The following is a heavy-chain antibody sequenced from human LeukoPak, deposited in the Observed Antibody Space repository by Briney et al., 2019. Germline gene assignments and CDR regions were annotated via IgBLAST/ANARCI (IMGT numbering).Heavy chain of an antibody. V-gene: IGHV4-4*02. CDR2: IYHSGST. Sequence: SETLSLTCAVSGGCISSSNWWSWVRQPPGKGLEWIGEIYHSGSTNYNPSLKSRVTISVDTSKNQFSLRLKSVTAADTSIYYCARPRSRISWFDPWGQGTLVTVSS. J-gene: IGHJ5*02. CDR3: ARPRSRISWFDP. D-gene: IGHD2-15*01. CDR1: GGCISSSNW.